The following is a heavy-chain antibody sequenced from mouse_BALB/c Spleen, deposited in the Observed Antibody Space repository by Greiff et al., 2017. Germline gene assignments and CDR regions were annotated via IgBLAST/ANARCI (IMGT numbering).Heavy chain of an antibody. J-gene: IGHJ2*01. Sequence: DVQLQESGPGLVKPSQSLSLTCTVTGYSITSDYAWNWIRQFPGNKLEWMGYISYSGSTSYNPSLKSRISITRDTSKNQFFLQLNSVTTEDTATYYCARFDYGFDYWGQGTTLTVSS. D-gene: IGHD2-4*01. CDR3: ARFDYGFDY. V-gene: IGHV3-2*02. CDR2: ISYSGST. CDR1: GYSITSDYA.